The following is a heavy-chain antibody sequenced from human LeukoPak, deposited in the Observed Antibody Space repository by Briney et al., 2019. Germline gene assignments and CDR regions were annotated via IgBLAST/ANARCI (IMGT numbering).Heavy chain of an antibody. Sequence: SETLSLTCTVSGGSISSSNYYWGWIRQPPGKGLEWIGSMYYSGNTYYNPSLKSRVTVSVDTSKNQFSLKLSSVTAADTAVYYCARLKGYSSGWFVSWGQGTLVTVSS. CDR1: GGSISSSNYY. D-gene: IGHD6-19*01. CDR3: ARLKGYSSGWFVS. CDR2: MYYSGNT. V-gene: IGHV4-39*07. J-gene: IGHJ5*01.